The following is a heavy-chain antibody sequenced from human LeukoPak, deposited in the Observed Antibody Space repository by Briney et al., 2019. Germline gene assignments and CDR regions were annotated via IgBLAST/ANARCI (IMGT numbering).Heavy chain of an antibody. D-gene: IGHD3-3*01. Sequence: GGSLRLSCAASGFTFSSYGMSWVRQAPGKGLEWVSAISGSGGSTYYADSVKGRFTISRDNSKNTLYLQMNSLRAEDTAVYYCAKKGLRFLEWLDSDAFDIWGQGTMVTVSS. CDR2: ISGSGGST. J-gene: IGHJ3*02. CDR3: AKKGLRFLEWLDSDAFDI. CDR1: GFTFSSYG. V-gene: IGHV3-23*01.